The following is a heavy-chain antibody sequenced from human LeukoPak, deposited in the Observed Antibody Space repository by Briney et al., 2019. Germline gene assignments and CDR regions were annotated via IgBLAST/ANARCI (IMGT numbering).Heavy chain of an antibody. V-gene: IGHV1-69*01. CDR3: ARRTLGGYYYYATDV. Sequence: GASVKVSCKASGGTFSNYAICWVRQAPREGLEWIGGIIPILGRANYAQKFQGRVRITAHESTSTAYMELSSLRSEDTAVYYRARRTLGGYYYYATDVWGQGTTVTVSS. J-gene: IGHJ6*02. CDR1: GGTFSNYA. CDR2: IIPILGRA. D-gene: IGHD3-16*01.